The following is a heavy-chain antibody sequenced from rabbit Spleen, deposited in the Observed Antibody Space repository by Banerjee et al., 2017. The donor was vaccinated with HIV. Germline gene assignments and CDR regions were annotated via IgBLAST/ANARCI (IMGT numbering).Heavy chain of an antibody. V-gene: IGHV1S45*01. CDR3: ARVSETSGWGEDL. CDR1: GFSFSSGYW. J-gene: IGHJ4*01. Sequence: QEQLEESGGDLVKPEGSLTLTCTASGFSFSSGYWICWVRQAPGKGLEWITCIGAGSGSTYYASWAKGRFTISKTSSTTVTLQMTSLTAADTATYFCARVSETSGWGEDLWGPGTLVTVS. D-gene: IGHD4-1*01. CDR2: IGAGSGST.